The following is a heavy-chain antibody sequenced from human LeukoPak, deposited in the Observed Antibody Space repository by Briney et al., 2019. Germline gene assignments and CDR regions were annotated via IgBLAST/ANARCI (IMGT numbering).Heavy chain of an antibody. V-gene: IGHV3-53*01. D-gene: IGHD1-1*01. CDR3: ARLVATTGRLYFDY. CDR1: GFTVSSNY. Sequence: GGSLRLSCAASGFTVSSNYMGWVRQAPGKGLEYVSVIYSGGNTYYEGSVKGRFTISRDNSKNTVYLQMNSLRAEDTAVFYCARLVATTGRLYFDYWGQGNLVTVSS. J-gene: IGHJ4*02. CDR2: IYSGGNT.